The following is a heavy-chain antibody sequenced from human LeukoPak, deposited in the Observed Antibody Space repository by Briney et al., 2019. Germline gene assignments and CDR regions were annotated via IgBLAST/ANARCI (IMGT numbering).Heavy chain of an antibody. D-gene: IGHD3-22*01. J-gene: IGHJ4*02. Sequence: ASVKVSCKASGYTFTSYDINWVRQATGQGLEWMGWMNPNSGNTGYAQKFQGRVTMTTDTSTSTAYMELRSLRSDDTAVYYCARGDTADYYDSSGYYFSLMYWGQGTLVTVSS. CDR3: ARGDTADYYDSSGYYFSLMY. CDR2: MNPNSGNT. CDR1: GYTFTSYD. V-gene: IGHV1-8*01.